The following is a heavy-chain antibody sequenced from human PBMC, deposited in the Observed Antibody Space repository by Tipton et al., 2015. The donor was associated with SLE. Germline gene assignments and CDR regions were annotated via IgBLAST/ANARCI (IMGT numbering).Heavy chain of an antibody. CDR1: GFTFDVYA. CDR2: ISWNSGSI. J-gene: IGHJ4*02. D-gene: IGHD3-16*01. CDR3: ALLGGSTGY. V-gene: IGHV3-9*01. Sequence: SLRLSCAASGFTFDVYAMHWVRQAPGKGLEWVSGISWNSGSIGYADSVKGRFTISRDNSKNSLYLQMNSLRTEDTALYYCALLGGSTGYWGQGTLVTVSS.